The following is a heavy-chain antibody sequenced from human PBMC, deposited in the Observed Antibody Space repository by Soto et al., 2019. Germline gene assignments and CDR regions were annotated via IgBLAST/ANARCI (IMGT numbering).Heavy chain of an antibody. V-gene: IGHV3-30-3*01. CDR3: ARGTARYFDL. CDR1: GFTFSSYA. Sequence: VQLVESGGGLVQPGGSLRLSCAASGFTFSSYAMHWVRQAPGKGLEWVAVISYDGSNKYYADSVKGRFTISRDNSKNTLYLQMNSLRAEDTAVYYCARGTARYFDLWGRGTLVTVSS. CDR2: ISYDGSNK. J-gene: IGHJ2*01.